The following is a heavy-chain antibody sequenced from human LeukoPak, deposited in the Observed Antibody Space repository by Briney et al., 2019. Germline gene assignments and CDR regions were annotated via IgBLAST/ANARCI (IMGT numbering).Heavy chain of an antibody. CDR2: INHSGST. J-gene: IGHJ4*02. V-gene: IGHV4-34*01. Sequence: SETLSLTCAVFGGSFSGYFWTWIRQSPGKGLEWIGEINHSGSTDYNPALKSRVNISMDTSKKQFSLNLASVTAADTAVYYCARQGITMVRGVIDYWGQGTLVTVSS. CDR3: ARQGITMVRGVIDY. D-gene: IGHD3-10*01. CDR1: GGSFSGYF.